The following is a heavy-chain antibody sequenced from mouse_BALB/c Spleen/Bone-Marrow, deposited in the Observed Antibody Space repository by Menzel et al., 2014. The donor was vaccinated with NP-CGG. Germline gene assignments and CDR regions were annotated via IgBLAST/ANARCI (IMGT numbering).Heavy chain of an antibody. J-gene: IGHJ3*01. CDR3: ARYYYGNYWFAY. Sequence: DVKLQESGPGLVKPSQSLSLTCTVTGFSITSDYAWNWIRQFPGNKLEWMGYISYSGSTSYNPSLKSRISITRDTSKNQFFLQLNSVTTEDTATYYCARYYYGNYWFAYWGQGTLVTVSA. D-gene: IGHD2-1*01. CDR1: GFSITSDYA. V-gene: IGHV3-2*02. CDR2: ISYSGST.